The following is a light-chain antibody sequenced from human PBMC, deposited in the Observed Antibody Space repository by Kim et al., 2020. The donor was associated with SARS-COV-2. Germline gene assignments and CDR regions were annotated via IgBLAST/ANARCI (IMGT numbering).Light chain of an antibody. J-gene: IGLJ3*02. CDR3: ATTDDSLNGVV. CDR1: SSNIGTNT. Sequence: GQTVTLSCSGSSSNIGTNTVSWYRHLPGTAPNLVIYNDNRRSSGVPDRFSASKSGNSASLAISGLQSDDEADYYCATTDDSLNGVVFGGGTQLTVL. CDR2: NDN. V-gene: IGLV1-44*01.